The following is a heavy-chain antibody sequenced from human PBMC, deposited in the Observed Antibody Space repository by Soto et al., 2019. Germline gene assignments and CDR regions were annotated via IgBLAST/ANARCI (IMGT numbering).Heavy chain of an antibody. J-gene: IGHJ4*02. CDR2: IIPIFGRA. Sequence: ASVKVSCKASGGTFSSYAISWVRQAPGQGLEWMGGIIPIFGRANYAQKFQGRVTITADESTSTAYMELSSLRSEDTAVYYCAIASDIVVVPAAEIDYWGQGTLVTVSS. V-gene: IGHV1-69*13. CDR1: GGTFSSYA. D-gene: IGHD2-2*01. CDR3: AIASDIVVVPAAEIDY.